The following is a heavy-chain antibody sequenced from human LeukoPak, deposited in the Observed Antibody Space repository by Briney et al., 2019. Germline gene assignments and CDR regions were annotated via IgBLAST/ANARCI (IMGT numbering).Heavy chain of an antibody. D-gene: IGHD3-10*01. CDR1: GGSISSNSYY. Sequence: SETLSLTCTVSGGSISSNSYYWGWIRQSPGKGLEWIGSIYYSGSTHYKPSLKSRLTISVDTSKNHFSLKLSSVTAADTAVYYCARNRYYYGSRNYGVPTWFDPWGQGTLVTVSS. V-gene: IGHV4-39*02. CDR3: ARNRYYYGSRNYGVPTWFDP. CDR2: IYYSGST. J-gene: IGHJ5*02.